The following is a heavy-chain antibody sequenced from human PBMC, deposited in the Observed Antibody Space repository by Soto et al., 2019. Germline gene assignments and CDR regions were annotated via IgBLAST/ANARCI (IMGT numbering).Heavy chain of an antibody. J-gene: IGHJ6*02. CDR3: ARVSTVWFGAYYYGMDV. D-gene: IGHD3-10*01. CDR2: SSAYNGNT. CDR1: GYTFTSYG. V-gene: IGHV1-18*01. Sequence: QVQLVQSGAEVKKPGASVKVSCKASGYTFTSYGINWVRQAPGQGLEWMGWSSAYNGNTNYAPKLQGRVTMTTVTSTTTAYMELRSLRSDDTSVYYCARVSTVWFGAYYYGMDVWGQGTTVTVSS.